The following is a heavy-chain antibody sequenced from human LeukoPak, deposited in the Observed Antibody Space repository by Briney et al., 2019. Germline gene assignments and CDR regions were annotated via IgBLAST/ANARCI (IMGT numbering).Heavy chain of an antibody. CDR2: INPNSGGT. V-gene: IGHV1-2*06. CDR3: ARYYDSSGYSSEYFQH. CDR1: GYTLTGYY. Sequence: ASVKVSCKASGYTLTGYYIHWVRQAPRHGLEWMGRINPNSGGTNYAQKFQGRVTMARDTSISTAYMELSRLRSDDTAVYYCARYYDSSGYSSEYFQHWGQGTLVTVSS. D-gene: IGHD3-22*01. J-gene: IGHJ1*01.